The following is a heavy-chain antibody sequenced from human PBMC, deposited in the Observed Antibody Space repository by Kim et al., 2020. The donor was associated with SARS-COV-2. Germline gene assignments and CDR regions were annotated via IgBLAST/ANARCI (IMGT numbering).Heavy chain of an antibody. J-gene: IGHJ6*02. CDR3: ARYPRDPPNYYYYYGMDV. V-gene: IGHV1-2*02. Sequence: ASVKVSCKASGYTFTGYYMHWVRQAPGQGLEWMGWINPNSGGTNYAQKFQGRVTMTRDTSISTAYMELSRLRSDDTAVYYCARYPRDPPNYYYYYGMDVWGQGTTVTVSS. CDR1: GYTFTGYY. CDR2: INPNSGGT.